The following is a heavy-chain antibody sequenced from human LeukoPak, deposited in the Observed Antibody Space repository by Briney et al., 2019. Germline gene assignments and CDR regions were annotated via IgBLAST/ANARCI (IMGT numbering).Heavy chain of an antibody. CDR2: NNPNSGDT. V-gene: IGHV1-2*02. D-gene: IGHD3-3*01. CDR1: GYTFTGYY. J-gene: IGHJ4*02. CDR3: AASYDFWGGYLNHDY. Sequence: GASVKVSCKASGYTFTGYYMHWVRQAPGQGLEWMGWNNPNSGDTNYAQKLQGRVTMTRDTSISTAYMELSRLKSDDTAVYYCAASYDFWGGYLNHDYWGQGTLVTVSS.